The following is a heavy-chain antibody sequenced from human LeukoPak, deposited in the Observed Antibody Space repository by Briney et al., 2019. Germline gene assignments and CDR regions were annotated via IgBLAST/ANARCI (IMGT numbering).Heavy chain of an antibody. V-gene: IGHV3-33*01. J-gene: IGHJ4*02. CDR3: AREKGSRITMVRGIPDY. CDR1: GFTFSHYD. Sequence: SGGSLRLSCAASGFTFSHYDIHWVRQAPGKGLEWVAVIWYDGTNKYYADSVRGRFTISRDNSKNTLYLQMNSLRAEDTALYYCAREKGSRITMVRGIPDYWGQGTLVTVSS. D-gene: IGHD3-10*01. CDR2: IWYDGTNK.